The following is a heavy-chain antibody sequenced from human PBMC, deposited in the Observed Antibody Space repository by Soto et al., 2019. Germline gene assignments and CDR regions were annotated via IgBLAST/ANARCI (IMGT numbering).Heavy chain of an antibody. CDR1: GGSIRSGGYY. CDR2: IYYSGST. V-gene: IGHV4-31*03. CDR3: ARANSSGYYPNYFDY. D-gene: IGHD3-22*01. J-gene: IGHJ4*02. Sequence: SETLSLTCTVSGGSIRSGGYYWSWIRQHPGKGLEWIGYIYYSGSTYYNPSLKSRVTISVDTSKNQFSLKLSSVTAADTAVYYCARANSSGYYPNYFDYWGQGTLVTVSS.